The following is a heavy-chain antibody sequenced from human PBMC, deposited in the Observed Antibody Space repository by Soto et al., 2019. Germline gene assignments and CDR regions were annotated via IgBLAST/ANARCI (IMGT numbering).Heavy chain of an antibody. CDR2: ISTYNGNI. J-gene: IGHJ5*01. D-gene: IGHD3-3*01. Sequence: SVKVSCKSSGYSFTTYGISWVRQAPGQGLEWMGWISTYNGNINYAQKFKGRVNMTTDTSTRTVYMELRSLRPDDTALYYCARDSQLQNIGVVIPKWFDYWGQGSLVTVSS. V-gene: IGHV1-18*04. CDR1: GYSFTTYG. CDR3: ARDSQLQNIGVVIPKWFDY.